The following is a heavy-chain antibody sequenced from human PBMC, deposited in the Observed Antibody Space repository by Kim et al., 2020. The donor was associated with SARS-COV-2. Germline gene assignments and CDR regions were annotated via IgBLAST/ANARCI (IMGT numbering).Heavy chain of an antibody. Sequence: GGSLRLSCAASGFTFSSYSMNWVRQAPGKGLEWVSSISSSSSYIYYADSVKGRFTISRDNAKNSLYLQMNSLRAEDTAVYYCARGGRHRGMDVWGQGTTVTVSS. CDR3: ARGGRHRGMDV. J-gene: IGHJ6*02. CDR2: ISSSSSYI. D-gene: IGHD1-1*01. CDR1: GFTFSSYS. V-gene: IGHV3-21*01.